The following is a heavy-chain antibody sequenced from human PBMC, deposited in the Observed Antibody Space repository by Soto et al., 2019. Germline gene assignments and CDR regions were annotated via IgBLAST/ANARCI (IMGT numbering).Heavy chain of an antibody. CDR3: ARDGGRTSGYALEI. D-gene: IGHD3-22*01. J-gene: IGHJ3*02. CDR1: GGSISNDDHY. CDR2: IHASGTT. V-gene: IGHV4-31*03. Sequence: QVQLKESGPGLVKPSQTLTLTCTVSGGSISNDDHYWNRIRQVPGKGLQWIGNIHASGTTSYYPSSRSRVSFSIDATKKQFSLKVTSATAADTAVYFCARDGGRTSGYALEIWGQGTVVTVSS.